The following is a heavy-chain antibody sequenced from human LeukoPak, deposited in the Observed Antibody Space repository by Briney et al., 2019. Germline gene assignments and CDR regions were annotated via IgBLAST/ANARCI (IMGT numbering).Heavy chain of an antibody. CDR2: ISHTGSIE. D-gene: IGHD2-15*01. J-gene: IGHJ6*03. V-gene: IGHV3-30*04. CDR1: GFTFTTYV. CDR3: ARDRAVALLTYYYYMDV. Sequence: GGSLRLSCAASGFTFTTYVMHWVRQAPGKGLEWVAVISHTGSIETYADSVKGRFTISRDNSKNTVYLQMNSLKTEDTAVYYCARDRAVALLTYYYYMDVWGKGTTVTVSS.